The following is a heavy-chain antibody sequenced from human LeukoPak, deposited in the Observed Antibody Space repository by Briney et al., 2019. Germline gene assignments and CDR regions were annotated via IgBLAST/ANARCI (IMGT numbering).Heavy chain of an antibody. CDR1: GFAFSAYA. Sequence: GGSLRLSCTASGFAFSAYAMHWLRQAPGKGLEWVAVISHDSATEFYADSVKGRFTISRDNAKNSHYLQMNSLRAEDTAVYYCARKGWYSDLWGRGTLVSVSS. CDR3: ARKGWYSDL. CDR2: ISHDSATE. V-gene: IGHV3-30*04. J-gene: IGHJ2*01.